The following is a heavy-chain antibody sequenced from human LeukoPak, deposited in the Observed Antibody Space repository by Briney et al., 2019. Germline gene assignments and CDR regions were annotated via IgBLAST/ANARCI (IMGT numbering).Heavy chain of an antibody. D-gene: IGHD3-22*01. V-gene: IGHV3-23*01. CDR3: AAYYDSKGYPRTPINY. Sequence: PGGSLRLSCAASGFTFNNYAMIWVRQAPGKGLEWLSSISSSGGNTNYADSVKGRFTISRDNSKNTLYLEMNRLRVEDTATYYCAAYYDSKGYPRTPINYGGQEPLLTVSS. J-gene: IGHJ4*02. CDR1: GFTFNNYA. CDR2: ISSSGGNT.